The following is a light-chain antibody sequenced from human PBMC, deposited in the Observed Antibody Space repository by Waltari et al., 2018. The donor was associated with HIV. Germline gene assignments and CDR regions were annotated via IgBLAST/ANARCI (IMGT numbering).Light chain of an antibody. Sequence: DIVMTQSPDSLAVSLGERATIKCRSSQNLIYYSNNKNYLGWYQQKPGQPPRLLIYWASTRESGVPDRFNGGGSGTDFTLTSSSLQAEDVAVYYCQQYYNTPITFGQGTRLAIK. J-gene: IGKJ5*01. CDR3: QQYYNTPIT. CDR2: WAS. CDR1: QNLIYYSNNKNY. V-gene: IGKV4-1*01.